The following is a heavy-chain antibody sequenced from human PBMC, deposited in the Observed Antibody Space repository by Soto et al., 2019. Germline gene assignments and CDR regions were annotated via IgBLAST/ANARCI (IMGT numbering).Heavy chain of an antibody. V-gene: IGHV4-4*02. Sequence: SETLSLTCAVSGGSISSSNWWSLVRQPPGKGLEWIGEIYHSGSTNYNPSLKSRVTISVDKSKNQFSLKLSSVTAADTAVYYCAREEITMVRGVISHYYYGMDVWGQGTTVTVSS. CDR3: AREEITMVRGVISHYYYGMDV. J-gene: IGHJ6*02. CDR1: GGSISSSNW. D-gene: IGHD3-10*01. CDR2: IYHSGST.